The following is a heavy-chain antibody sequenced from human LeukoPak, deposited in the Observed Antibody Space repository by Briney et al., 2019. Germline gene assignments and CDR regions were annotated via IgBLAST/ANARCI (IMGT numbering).Heavy chain of an antibody. Sequence: ASVKVSCKASGYSFSDYPIHGVRQAPGQGLEWMGRINSNSGGTSYAQNFQGRVTMTRDTSISTVYMEVGGLTSDDTAVYYCARGGSGSGYLYYFDSWGQGTLVSVSS. CDR2: INSNSGGT. D-gene: IGHD3-10*01. CDR1: GYSFSDYP. CDR3: ARGGSGSGYLYYFDS. V-gene: IGHV1-2*06. J-gene: IGHJ4*02.